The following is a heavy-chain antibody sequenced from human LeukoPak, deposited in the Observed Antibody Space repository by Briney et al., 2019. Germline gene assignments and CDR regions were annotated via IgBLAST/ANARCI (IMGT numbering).Heavy chain of an antibody. V-gene: IGHV3-21*01. CDR2: ISSSNSYI. CDR1: GFTFSSYS. CDR3: ARGGSYWFDY. Sequence: GGSLRLSCAASGFTFSSYSMNWVRQAPGKGLEWVSSISSSNSYIYYADSVKGRFTISRDNAKNSLFLQMNNLRAEDTAVYYCARGGSYWFDYWGQGTLVTVSS. D-gene: IGHD1-26*01. J-gene: IGHJ5*01.